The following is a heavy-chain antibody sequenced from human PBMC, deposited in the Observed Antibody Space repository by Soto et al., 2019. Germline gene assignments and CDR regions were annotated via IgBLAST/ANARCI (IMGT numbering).Heavy chain of an antibody. Sequence: SETLSLTCAASGYSISSGYYYGGIRQPPGKGLEWIGSIYYSGSTYYNPSLKSRVTISVDTSKNQFSLKLSSVTAADTAVYYCARRGAVAEGRWFDPWGQGTLVTVSS. CDR2: IYYSGST. J-gene: IGHJ5*02. CDR1: GYSISSGYY. CDR3: ARRGAVAEGRWFDP. D-gene: IGHD6-19*01. V-gene: IGHV4-38-2*01.